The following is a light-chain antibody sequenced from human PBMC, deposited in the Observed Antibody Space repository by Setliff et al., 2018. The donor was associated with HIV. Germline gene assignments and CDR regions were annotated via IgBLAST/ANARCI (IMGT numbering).Light chain of an antibody. CDR3: CSNTGSNTYV. V-gene: IGLV2-23*01. Sequence: QSALTQPASVSGSPGQSITISCTGTSSDVWRYNLVSWYQQHPGKAPKLMIYQATKRPSGVSNRFSGSKSGNTASLTISGLQAEDEADYYCCSNTGSNTYVCGTGTKVTVL. CDR2: QAT. CDR1: SSDVWRYNL. J-gene: IGLJ1*01.